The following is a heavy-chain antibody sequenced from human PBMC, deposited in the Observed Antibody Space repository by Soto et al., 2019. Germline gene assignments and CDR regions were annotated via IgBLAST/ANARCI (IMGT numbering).Heavy chain of an antibody. V-gene: IGHV3-23*01. CDR2: ISGSGGST. CDR1: GFTFSSYA. D-gene: IGHD3-22*01. Sequence: GGSLRLSCAASGFTFSSYAMSWVRQAPGKGLEWVSAISGSGGSTYYADSVKGRFTISRDNSKNTLYLQMNSLRAEDTAVYYCAKDHYYDSSRVYYFDYWGQGTLVTVSS. J-gene: IGHJ4*02. CDR3: AKDHYYDSSRVYYFDY.